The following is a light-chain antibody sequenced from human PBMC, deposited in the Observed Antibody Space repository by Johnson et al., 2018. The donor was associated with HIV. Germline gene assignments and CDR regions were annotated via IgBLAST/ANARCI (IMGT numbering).Light chain of an antibody. V-gene: IGLV1-51*01. CDR1: SSNIGNNY. J-gene: IGLJ1*01. Sequence: QSVLTQPPSVSAAPGQKVTISCSGSSSNIGNNYVSWYRQLPGTAPKLIIYDNNKRPSGIPDRFSGSKSGTSATLGITGLQTGDEADYYCGTWDSSLSGTDVFGTGTKVTVL. CDR3: GTWDSSLSGTDV. CDR2: DNN.